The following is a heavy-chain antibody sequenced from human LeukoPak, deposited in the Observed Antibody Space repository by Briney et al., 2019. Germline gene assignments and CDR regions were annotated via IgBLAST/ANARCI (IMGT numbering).Heavy chain of an antibody. D-gene: IGHD3-16*01. J-gene: IGHJ4*02. CDR3: ARVKGEDFDY. Sequence: APVKVSCKASGYTFTSYYMHWVRQAPGQGLEWMGWISAYNGNTNYAQKLQGRVTMTTDTSTSTAYMELRSLRSDDTAVYYCARVKGEDFDYWGQGTLVTVSS. CDR1: GYTFTSYY. V-gene: IGHV1-18*04. CDR2: ISAYNGNT.